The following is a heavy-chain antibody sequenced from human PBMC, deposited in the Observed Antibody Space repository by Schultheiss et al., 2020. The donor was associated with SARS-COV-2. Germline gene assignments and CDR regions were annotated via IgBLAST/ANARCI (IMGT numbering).Heavy chain of an antibody. CDR2: IKQDGSEK. J-gene: IGHJ6*03. Sequence: GGSLRLSCAASGFTFSSYWMSWVRQAPGKGLEWVANIKQDGSEKYYVDSVKGRFTISRDNAKNSLYLQMNSLRAEDTAVYYCASLTIFGVVIRYMDVWGKGTTVTVSS. CDR1: GFTFSSYW. D-gene: IGHD3-3*01. CDR3: ASLTIFGVVIRYMDV. V-gene: IGHV3-7*01.